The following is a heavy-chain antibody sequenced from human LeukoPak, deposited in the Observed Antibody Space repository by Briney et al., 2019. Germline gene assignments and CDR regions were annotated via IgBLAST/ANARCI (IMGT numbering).Heavy chain of an antibody. Sequence: GGSLRLSCAASGFTVSSNYMSWVRQAPGKGLEWVSVIYSGGSTYYADSVKGRFTIPRDNSKNTLYLQMNSLRAEDTAVYYCARDRRDGRGFDYWGQGALVTVSS. D-gene: IGHD5-24*01. CDR1: GFTVSSNY. J-gene: IGHJ4*02. CDR3: ARDRRDGRGFDY. V-gene: IGHV3-53*01. CDR2: IYSGGST.